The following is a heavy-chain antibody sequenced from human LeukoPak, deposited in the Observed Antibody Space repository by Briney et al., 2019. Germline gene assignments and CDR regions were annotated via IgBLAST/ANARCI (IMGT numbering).Heavy chain of an antibody. D-gene: IGHD2-21*01. CDR2: MHSGGRT. J-gene: IGHJ6*02. CDR3: AREDSMVDYYYAVDV. V-gene: IGHV4-4*07. CDR1: AGSISIFY. Sequence: PSETLSLTCTVSAGSISIFYWSWIRQPAGKGLEWIGRMHSGGRTNYNPSLKSRVTMSVDTSRNQFSLKVSSVTAADTAVYYCAREDSMVDYYYAVDVWGQGTTVTVSS.